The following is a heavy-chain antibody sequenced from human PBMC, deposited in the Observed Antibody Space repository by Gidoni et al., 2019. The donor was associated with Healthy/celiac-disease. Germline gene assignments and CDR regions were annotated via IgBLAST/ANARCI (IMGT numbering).Heavy chain of an antibody. V-gene: IGHV3-33*01. D-gene: IGHD5-12*01. CDR2: IWYDGSNK. CDR3: AIEWEMATITGVYYYGMDV. Sequence: QVQLVESGGGVVPPGRSLRLSCAASGFTFSSYGMHWVRQAPGKGLEWVAVIWYDGSNKYYADSGKGRFTISRDNSKNTLYLQMNSRRAEDTAVYYCAIEWEMATITGVYYYGMDVWGQGTTVTVSS. CDR1: GFTFSSYG. J-gene: IGHJ6*02.